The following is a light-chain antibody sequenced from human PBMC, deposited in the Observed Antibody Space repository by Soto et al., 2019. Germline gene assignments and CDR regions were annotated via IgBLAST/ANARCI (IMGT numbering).Light chain of an antibody. CDR3: KQYNSYWT. Sequence: EIQMTQAPSTISAFVVAIVKITCRASQSSSRWLAWYQQKPGKAPKLLIYKASSLESGVPSRFSGSGSGTEFTLTISSLQPDDFATYYCKQYNSYWTFGKG. CDR2: KAS. CDR1: QSSSRW. J-gene: IGKJ1*01. V-gene: IGKV1-5*03.